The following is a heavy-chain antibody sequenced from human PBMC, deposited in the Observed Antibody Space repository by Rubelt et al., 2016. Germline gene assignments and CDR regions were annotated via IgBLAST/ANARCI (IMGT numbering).Heavy chain of an antibody. J-gene: IGHJ4*02. Sequence: QVQLVQSGAEVKKPGASVKVSCKASGYTFTTYDINWVRQATGQGLEWMGWMNPNGGNTGYAQQFQGRVTMTRDTSISTSYMELIMLRSDDTAVYYGARRSLTAYYGNDYWGQGTLVTVSS. D-gene: IGHD3-9*01. V-gene: IGHV1-8*01. CDR2: MNPNGGNT. CDR1: GYTFTTYD. CDR3: ARRSLTAYYGNDY.